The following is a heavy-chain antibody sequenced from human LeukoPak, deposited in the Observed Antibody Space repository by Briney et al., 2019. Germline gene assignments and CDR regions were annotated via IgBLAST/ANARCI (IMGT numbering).Heavy chain of an antibody. CDR1: GGSFSGYY. D-gene: IGHD4-17*01. CDR3: ARGTMTTVTYYFDY. CDR2: INHSGST. J-gene: IGHJ4*02. Sequence: PSETLSLTRAVYGGSFSGYYWSWIRQPPGKGLEWIGEINHSGSTNYNPSLKSRVTISVDTSKNQFSLKLSSVTAADTAVYYCARGTMTTVTYYFDYWGQGTLVTVSS. V-gene: IGHV4-34*01.